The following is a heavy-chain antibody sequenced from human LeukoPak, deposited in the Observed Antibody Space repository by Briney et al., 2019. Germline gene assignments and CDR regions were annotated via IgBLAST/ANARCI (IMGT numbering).Heavy chain of an antibody. V-gene: IGHV3-15*01. CDR1: GFTFSNAW. Sequence: GGSLRLSCAASGFTFSNAWMSWVRQAPGKGLEWVGRIKSKTDGGTTDYAAPVKGRFTISRDDSKNTLYLQMNSLKTEDTAVYYCTTGRYYDILTGNLDPFDYWGQGTLVTVSS. CDR2: IKSKTDGGTT. CDR3: TTGRYYDILTGNLDPFDY. D-gene: IGHD3-9*01. J-gene: IGHJ4*02.